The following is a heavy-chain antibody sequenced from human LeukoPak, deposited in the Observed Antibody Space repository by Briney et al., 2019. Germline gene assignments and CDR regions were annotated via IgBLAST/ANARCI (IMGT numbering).Heavy chain of an antibody. D-gene: IGHD3-3*01. J-gene: IGHJ3*02. CDR1: GGSISRYF. V-gene: IGHV4-4*07. CDR2: IYTIGSA. Sequence: PETLCLTSTVPGGSISRYFWSWIWQPAGKGLEWIGRIYTIGSAHYNPSLKSRVTMSVDTSKNQFSLKLSSVTAADTAVYYCARSIGASGYSNPIGAFDIGGQGTMVTVSS. CDR3: ARSIGASGYSNPIGAFDI.